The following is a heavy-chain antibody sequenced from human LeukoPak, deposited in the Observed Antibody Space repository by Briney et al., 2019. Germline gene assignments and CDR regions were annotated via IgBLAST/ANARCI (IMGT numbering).Heavy chain of an antibody. V-gene: IGHV1-69*06. CDR3: ARDPLRGYSYGWSFDY. Sequence: SVKLSCKASGVTFSRYAISWVRQAPGHGLEWMGGIIPIFGTPNYAQKFQGRVTITADKSTSTAYMELSSLRSEDTAVYYCARDPLRGYSYGWSFDYWGQGTLVTVAS. D-gene: IGHD5-18*01. J-gene: IGHJ4*02. CDR2: IIPIFGTP. CDR1: GVTFSRYA.